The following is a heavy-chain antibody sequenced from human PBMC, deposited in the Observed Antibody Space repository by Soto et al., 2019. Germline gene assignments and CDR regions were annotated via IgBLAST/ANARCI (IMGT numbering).Heavy chain of an antibody. CDR1: GYTFASHG. CDR3: ARDAWQQCPGDY. V-gene: IGHV1-18*01. Sequence: QVQLVQSGAEVKKPGASVKVSCKGSGYTFASHGISWVRQAPGQGLEWMGWISADNSNRNYAEKFQGRVTMTTDTSTSTVYLEVRSLRSDDTAVYYCARDAWQQCPGDYWGQGTLVTVSS. CDR2: ISADNSNR. D-gene: IGHD2-2*01. J-gene: IGHJ4*02.